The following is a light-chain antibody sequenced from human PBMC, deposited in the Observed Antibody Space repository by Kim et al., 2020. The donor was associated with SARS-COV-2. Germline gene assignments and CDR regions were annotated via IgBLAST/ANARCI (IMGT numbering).Light chain of an antibody. CDR1: QGISSH. CDR2: GAS. J-gene: IGKJ5*01. CDR3: QQVHSYQIT. V-gene: IGKV1-9*01. Sequence: IQLTQSPSSLSASVGDRVSITCRASQGISSHLAWYQQKPGKAPKLLIYGASTLQSGVTSRFSGSGSGTDFTLTISSLQPEDFATYVCQQVHSYQITCGQGTRREIK.